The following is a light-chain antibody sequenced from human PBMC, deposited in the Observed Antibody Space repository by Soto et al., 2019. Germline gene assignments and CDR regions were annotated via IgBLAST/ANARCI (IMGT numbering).Light chain of an antibody. CDR2: AAS. CDR1: QDITSA. J-gene: IGKJ5*01. V-gene: IGKV1-13*02. Sequence: AIQLTQSPSSLSASVGDRVTITCRASQDITSALAWYQQKPGKAPNLLIYAASSVKSGVPSRFSGSGSGTDFTLTISSLQPEDFATYYCQQFNSYVITFGQGTRLETK. CDR3: QQFNSYVIT.